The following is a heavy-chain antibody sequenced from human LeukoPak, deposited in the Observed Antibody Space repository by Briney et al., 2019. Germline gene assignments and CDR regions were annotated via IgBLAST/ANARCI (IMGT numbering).Heavy chain of an antibody. CDR2: IHYDGSDK. CDR1: GFSFRTYG. Sequence: GGSLRLSCVASGFSFRTYGMHWVRQAPGKGLEWVALIHYDGSDKKFPDSVKGRFTVSRDNSKKMLYLQINNLRAEDTAVYYCAAGVDYFDYWGPRALVTVSS. V-gene: IGHV3-30*02. J-gene: IGHJ4*01. D-gene: IGHD3-10*01. CDR3: AAGVDYFDY.